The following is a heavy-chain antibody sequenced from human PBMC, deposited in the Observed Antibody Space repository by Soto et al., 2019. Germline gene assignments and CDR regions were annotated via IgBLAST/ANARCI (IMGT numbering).Heavy chain of an antibody. V-gene: IGHV5-51*01. Sequence: GESLKISCKGSGYSFTSYWIGWVRQMPGKGLESMGIIYPGDSDTRYSPSFQGQVTISADKSISTAYLQWSSLKASDTAMYYCARTAAAGKYYYGMDVWGQGTMVIVAS. CDR2: IYPGDSDT. CDR1: GYSFTSYW. D-gene: IGHD6-13*01. CDR3: ARTAAAGKYYYGMDV. J-gene: IGHJ6*02.